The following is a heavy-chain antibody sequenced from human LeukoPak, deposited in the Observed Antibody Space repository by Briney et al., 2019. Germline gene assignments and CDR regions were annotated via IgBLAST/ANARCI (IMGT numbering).Heavy chain of an antibody. V-gene: IGHV3-23*01. CDR1: GITFSSYG. CDR2: ISGSGGST. J-gene: IGHJ5*02. Sequence: HPGGSLRLSCAASGITFSSYGMGWVRQAPVKGLEWVSAISGSGGSTYYADSVKGRFTISRDNSKNTLYLQMNSLRAEDTAVYYCAKRFNGIRGGDLRNWFDPWGQGTLVTVSS. D-gene: IGHD3-10*01. CDR3: AKRFNGIRGGDLRNWFDP.